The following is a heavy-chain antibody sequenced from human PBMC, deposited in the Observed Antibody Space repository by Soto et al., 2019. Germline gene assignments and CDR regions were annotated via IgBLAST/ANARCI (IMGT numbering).Heavy chain of an antibody. CDR3: ARDVHCSGGSCDGGGMDV. D-gene: IGHD2-15*01. CDR1: GFTVSSNY. V-gene: IGHV3-53*01. J-gene: IGHJ6*02. CDR2: IYSGGST. Sequence: PGGSLRLSCAASGFTVSSNYMSWVRQAPGKGLEWVSVIYSGGSTYYADSVKGRFTISRDNSKDTLYLQMNSLRAEDTAVYYCARDVHCSGGSCDGGGMDVWGQGTTVTVSS.